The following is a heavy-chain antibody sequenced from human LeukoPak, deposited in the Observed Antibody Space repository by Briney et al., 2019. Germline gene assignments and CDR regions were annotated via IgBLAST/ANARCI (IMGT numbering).Heavy chain of an antibody. D-gene: IGHD3-3*01. Sequence: SETLPLTCTVSSGSIISDTYYWGWIRQPPGKGLEWIGSIYYTGSSYYNMSLKSRVTMSVDTSKNQFSLKVTSVTAADTAVYYCARSIGVIYTVGGFDPWGQGTLVTVSS. CDR1: SGSIISDTYY. CDR3: ARSIGVIYTVGGFDP. V-gene: IGHV4-39*01. J-gene: IGHJ5*02. CDR2: IYYTGSS.